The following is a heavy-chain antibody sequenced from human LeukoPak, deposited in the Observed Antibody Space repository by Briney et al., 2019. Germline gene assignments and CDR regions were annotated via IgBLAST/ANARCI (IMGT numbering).Heavy chain of an antibody. CDR3: ARDRGARRAEYFQH. J-gene: IGHJ1*01. V-gene: IGHV3-11*01. CDR1: GFTFSDYY. D-gene: IGHD3-10*01. Sequence: GGSLRLSCAASGFTFSDYYMSWIRQAPGRGLEWVSYISSSGSTIYYADSVKGRFTISRDNAKNSLYLQMNSLRAEDTAVYYCARDRGARRAEYFQHWGQGTLVTVSS. CDR2: ISSSGSTI.